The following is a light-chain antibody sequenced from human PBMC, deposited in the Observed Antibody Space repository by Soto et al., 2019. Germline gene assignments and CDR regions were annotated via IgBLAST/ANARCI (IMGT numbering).Light chain of an antibody. CDR1: QSVSSN. J-gene: IGKJ4*01. CDR3: QHYNNWPPLT. V-gene: IGKV3-15*01. Sequence: EIVMTQSPATLSVSPGERATLSCRASQSVSSNLAWYQQKPGQAPRLLIYGASTRATGIPARFSGSGSGTEFTLTISSLLSEDFAVYSCQHYNNWPPLTFGGGTKVEIK. CDR2: GAS.